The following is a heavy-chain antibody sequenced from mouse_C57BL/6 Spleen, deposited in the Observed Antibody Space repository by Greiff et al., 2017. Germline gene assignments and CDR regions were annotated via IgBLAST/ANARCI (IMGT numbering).Heavy chain of an antibody. J-gene: IGHJ2*01. D-gene: IGHD2-1*01. V-gene: IGHV1-52*01. CDR1: GYTFTSYW. CDR2: IDTSDSGT. CDR3: ARFDGNYVYFDY. Sequence: VQLQQPGAELVRPGSSVKLSCKASGYTFTSYWMHWVKQRPIQGLEWIGNIDTSDSGTHYNQKFKDKSTLTVDKSSSTSYMQLIMLTSEDMAVDYCARFDGNYVYFDYWGQGTTLTGSS.